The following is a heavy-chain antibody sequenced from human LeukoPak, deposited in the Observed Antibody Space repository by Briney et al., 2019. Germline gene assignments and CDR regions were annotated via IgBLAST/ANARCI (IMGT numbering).Heavy chain of an antibody. J-gene: IGHJ4*02. D-gene: IGHD3-9*01. CDR2: INSDGSST. CDR3: ARGKEGGRYFDWLSPQYYFDY. V-gene: IGHV3-74*01. CDR1: GFTFSSYW. Sequence: GGSLRLSCAASGFTFSSYWMHWVRQAPGKGLVWVSRINSDGSSTSYADSVKGRFTISRDNAKNTLYLQMNSLRAEDTAVYYCARGKEGGRYFDWLSPQYYFDYWGQGTLVTVSS.